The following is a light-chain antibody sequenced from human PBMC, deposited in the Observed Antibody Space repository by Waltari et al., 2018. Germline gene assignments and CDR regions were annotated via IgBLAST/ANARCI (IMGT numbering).Light chain of an antibody. V-gene: IGKV1-5*03. CDR3: QQYYSSPLS. CDR1: QNINKW. CDR2: KTS. J-gene: IGKJ4*01. Sequence: DIQVTQSPSSLSASVGDRVTITCRASQNINKWLAWYQQKPGKAPNPLISKTSALESGVPARFSGSGSGTEFTLTINNLQPDDSAAYYCQQYYSSPLSFAGGTKVEIE.